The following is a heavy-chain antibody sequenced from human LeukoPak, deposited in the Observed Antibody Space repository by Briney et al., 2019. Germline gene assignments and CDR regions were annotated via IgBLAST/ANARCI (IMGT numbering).Heavy chain of an antibody. V-gene: IGHV1-18*01. Sequence: GASVKVSCKASGYTFTSYGISWVRQAPGQGLEWMGWISAYNGNTNYAQKLQGRVTMTTDTSTSTAYMELRSLRSDDTAVYYCARASPQWLVRTLSFDHWGQGTLVTVSS. J-gene: IGHJ4*02. CDR1: GYTFTSYG. CDR2: ISAYNGNT. D-gene: IGHD6-19*01. CDR3: ARASPQWLVRTLSFDH.